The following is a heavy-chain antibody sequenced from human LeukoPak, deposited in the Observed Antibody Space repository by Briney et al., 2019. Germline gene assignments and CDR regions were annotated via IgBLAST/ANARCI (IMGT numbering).Heavy chain of an antibody. V-gene: IGHV3-23*01. Sequence: PGGSLRLSCAASGFTFSTYARTWVRQAPGKGRKWVSAISVSGCTYYADSGRGRFTISRDNSKNTLYLEMNRLRAEDTVVYYCAKRGMREFHYWGQGPLVPVSS. CDR2: ISVSGCT. J-gene: IGHJ4*02. D-gene: IGHD3-16*01. CDR3: AKRGMREFHY. CDR1: GFTFSTYA.